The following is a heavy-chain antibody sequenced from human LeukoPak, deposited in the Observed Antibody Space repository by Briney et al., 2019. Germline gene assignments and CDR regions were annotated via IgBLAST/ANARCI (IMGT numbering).Heavy chain of an antibody. D-gene: IGHD4-17*01. Sequence: ASVTVSCKASGYTFTGYYMHWVRQAPGQGLEWMGWINPNSGGTNYAQKFQGRVTMTRDTSISTAYMELSRLRSDDTAVYYCACTSDYGDYVSNWFDPWGQGTLVTVSS. J-gene: IGHJ5*02. CDR2: INPNSGGT. V-gene: IGHV1-2*02. CDR1: GYTFTGYY. CDR3: ACTSDYGDYVSNWFDP.